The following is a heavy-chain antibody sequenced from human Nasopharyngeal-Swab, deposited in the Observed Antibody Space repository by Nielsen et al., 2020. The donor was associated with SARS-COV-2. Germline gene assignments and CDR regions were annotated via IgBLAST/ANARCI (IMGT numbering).Heavy chain of an antibody. CDR2: IIPIFGTA. J-gene: IGHJ4*02. D-gene: IGHD2-15*01. CDR3: ANTQGYCSGGSCWDY. V-gene: IGHV1-69*13. CDR1: GGTFSSYA. Sequence: SVQVSCKASGGTFSSYAISWVRQAPGQGLEWMGGIIPIFGTANYAQKFQGRVTITADESTSTAYMELSSLRSEDTAVYYCANTQGYCSGGSCWDYWGQGTLVTVSS.